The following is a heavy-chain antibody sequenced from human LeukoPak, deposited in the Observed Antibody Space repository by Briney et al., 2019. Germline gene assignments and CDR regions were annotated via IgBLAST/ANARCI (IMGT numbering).Heavy chain of an antibody. CDR3: AKDGRGYPDY. J-gene: IGHJ4*02. Sequence: PGGSLRLSCAASGFTFSSYAMSWVRQAPGKGLEWVSAISGSGGSTYYADSVKGRFTISRDNPRNTLYLQMNSLRAEDTAVYYCAKDGRGYPDYWGQGTLVTVSS. D-gene: IGHD5-12*01. CDR1: GFTFSSYA. V-gene: IGHV3-23*01. CDR2: ISGSGGST.